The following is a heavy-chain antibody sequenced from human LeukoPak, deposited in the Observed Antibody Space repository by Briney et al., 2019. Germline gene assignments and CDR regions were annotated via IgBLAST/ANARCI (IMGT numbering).Heavy chain of an antibody. V-gene: IGHV3-23*01. Sequence: GGSLRLSCAASGFTFSSYAMSWVRQAPGKGLEWVSVISGRGGSTYYADSVKGRFTISRDNAKNSLYLQMNSLRAEDTAVYYCARPTVGYFDYWGQGTLVTVSS. J-gene: IGHJ4*02. D-gene: IGHD4-11*01. CDR1: GFTFSSYA. CDR3: ARPTVGYFDY. CDR2: ISGRGGST.